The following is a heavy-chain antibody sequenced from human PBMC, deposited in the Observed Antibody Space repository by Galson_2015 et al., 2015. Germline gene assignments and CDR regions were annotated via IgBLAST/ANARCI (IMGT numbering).Heavy chain of an antibody. CDR3: AKSGQGDNSVSLFYYYDMDV. CDR2: ISGSGGNT. V-gene: IGHV3-23*01. J-gene: IGHJ6*02. CDR1: GLTFSRHA. Sequence: SLRLSCAASGLTFSRHAVNWVRQAPGKGLEWVSLISGSGGNTYYGGSVKGRFTISRDNSKNTVYLQMNSLRAEDTAVYYCAKSGQGDNSVSLFYYYDMDVWGQGTTVTVS. D-gene: IGHD4-23*01.